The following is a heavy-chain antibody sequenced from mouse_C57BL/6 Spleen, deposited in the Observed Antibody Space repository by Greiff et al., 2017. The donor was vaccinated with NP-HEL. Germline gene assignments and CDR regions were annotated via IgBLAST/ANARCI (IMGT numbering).Heavy chain of an antibody. CDR3: ETVDYYAMDY. Sequence: VKLQQSGAELVKPGASVKISCKASGYTFTDYYINWVKQRPGQGLEWIGKIGPGSGSTYYNEKFKGKATLTADKSSSTAYMQLSSLTSEDSAVYYCETVDYYAMDYWGQGTSVTVSS. CDR1: GYTFTDYY. J-gene: IGHJ4*01. CDR2: IGPGSGST. V-gene: IGHV1-77*01. D-gene: IGHD1-1*01.